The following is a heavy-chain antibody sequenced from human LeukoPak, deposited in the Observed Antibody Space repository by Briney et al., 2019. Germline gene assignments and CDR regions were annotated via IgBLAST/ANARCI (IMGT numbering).Heavy chain of an antibody. CDR2: INPSGGST. D-gene: IGHD2-15*01. CDR3: ARDPVVVVAATWSWFDP. J-gene: IGHJ5*02. CDR1: GYTFTGYY. Sequence: ASVKVSCKASGYTFTGYYMHWVRQAPGQGLEWMGIINPSGGSTSYAQKFQGRVTMTRDMSTSTVYMELSSLRSEDTAVYYCARDPVVVVAATWSWFDPWGQGTLVTVSS. V-gene: IGHV1-46*01.